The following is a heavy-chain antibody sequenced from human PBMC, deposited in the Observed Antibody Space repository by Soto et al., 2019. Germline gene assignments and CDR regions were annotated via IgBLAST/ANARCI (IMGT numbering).Heavy chain of an antibody. CDR1: GGSFSGYY. J-gene: IGHJ5*02. CDR2: INHSGST. V-gene: IGHV4-34*01. CDR3: ARGFGLRFLEWLLRPGFDP. D-gene: IGHD3-3*01. Sequence: KPSETLSLTCAVYGGSFSGYYWSWIRQPPGKGLEWIGEINHSGSTNYNPSLKSRVTISVDTSKNQFSLKLSSVTAADTAVYYCARGFGLRFLEWLLRPGFDPWGQGTLVTVSS.